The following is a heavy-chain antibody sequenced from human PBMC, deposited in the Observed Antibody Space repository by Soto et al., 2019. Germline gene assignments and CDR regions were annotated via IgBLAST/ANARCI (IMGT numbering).Heavy chain of an antibody. D-gene: IGHD3-3*01. CDR3: ARELEWAFYY. V-gene: IGHV3-30*04. CDR2: ISRDGSIK. Sequence: GGSLRLSCAVSGFTFSSHAMHWVRQAPGKGLEWVAVISRDGSIKNYADSVKGRFTISRDDSQNTLYLQMNSLKTEDTAVYYCARELEWAFYYWGHGTLVTVSS. CDR1: GFTFSSHA. J-gene: IGHJ4*01.